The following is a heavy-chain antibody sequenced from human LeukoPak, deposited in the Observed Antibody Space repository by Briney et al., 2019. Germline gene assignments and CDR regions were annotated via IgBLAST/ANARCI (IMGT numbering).Heavy chain of an antibody. CDR2: IRYDGSNK. Sequence: GGSLRLSCAASGFTFSSYGMHWVRQAPGKGLEWVAFIRYDGSNKYYADSVKGRFTISRDNSKNTLYLQMNSMRAEDTAVYYCAKVQYSVVGPAARRGFDYWGQGTLVTVSS. D-gene: IGHD2-2*01. V-gene: IGHV3-30*02. J-gene: IGHJ4*02. CDR3: AKVQYSVVGPAARRGFDY. CDR1: GFTFSSYG.